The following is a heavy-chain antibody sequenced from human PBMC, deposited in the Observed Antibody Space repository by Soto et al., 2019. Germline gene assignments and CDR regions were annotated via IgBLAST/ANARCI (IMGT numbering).Heavy chain of an antibody. CDR1: GYTFTSYY. V-gene: IGHV1-46*01. CDR2: INPSGGST. J-gene: IGHJ4*02. Sequence: ASVKVSCKASGYTFTSYYMHWVRQAPGQGLEWMGIINPSGGSTSYAQEFQGRVTMTRDTSTSTVYMELSSLRSEDTAVYYCARARATRWADSSGYYEYYFDYWGQGTLVTVSS. CDR3: ARARATRWADSSGYYEYYFDY. D-gene: IGHD3-22*01.